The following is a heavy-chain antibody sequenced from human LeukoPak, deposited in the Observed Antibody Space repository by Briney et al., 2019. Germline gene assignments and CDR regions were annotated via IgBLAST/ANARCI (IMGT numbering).Heavy chain of an antibody. D-gene: IGHD2-21*02. V-gene: IGHV3-30*18. CDR1: GFTFNNYG. CDR2: ISHDGNNE. J-gene: IGHJ4*02. CDR3: AKDPSLRVTLPV. Sequence: GGSLRLSCAASGFTFNNYGLHWARQAPGKGLEWVTLISHDGNNEYYADSVKGRFATSRDDSKNTLYLQMNSLRAEDTAVYYCAKDPSLRVTLPVWGQGTLVTVSS.